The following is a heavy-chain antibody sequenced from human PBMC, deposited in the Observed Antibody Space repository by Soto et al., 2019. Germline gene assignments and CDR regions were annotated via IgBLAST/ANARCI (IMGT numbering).Heavy chain of an antibody. CDR2: IYPSGGGT. D-gene: IGHD4-17*01. CDR3: ARSMTTYYFFDS. J-gene: IGHJ4*02. CDR1: GYTFTSYY. V-gene: IGHV1-46*03. Sequence: GASVKVSCKTSGYTFTSYYLHWVRLAPGQGLEWKGIIYPSGGGTSFAQKFQGRVTMTRDMSTSTVYMELSSLRSEDTAMYYCARSMTTYYFFDSWGQGTLVTVSS.